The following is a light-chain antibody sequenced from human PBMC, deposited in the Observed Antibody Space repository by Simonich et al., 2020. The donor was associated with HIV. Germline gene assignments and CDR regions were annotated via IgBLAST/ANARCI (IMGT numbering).Light chain of an antibody. CDR2: DAS. Sequence: EIVLTQSPGTLSLSPGERPTLSCRASQRISSSFLAWYQQKPGLAPRLLIYDASTRATGIPDRFSGSGSGTDYTLTISRLEPEDFATYYCQQYYNTPPWTFGQGTKVEIK. CDR1: QRISSSF. V-gene: IGKV3D-20*01. CDR3: QQYYNTPPWT. J-gene: IGKJ1*01.